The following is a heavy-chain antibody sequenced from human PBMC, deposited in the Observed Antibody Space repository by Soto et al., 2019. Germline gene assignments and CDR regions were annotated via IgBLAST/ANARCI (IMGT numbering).Heavy chain of an antibody. J-gene: IGHJ4*01. Sequence: SETLSLTCVVSGDSISPYYWTWIRQPPGKGLEWIGYIYYSGSTNYSPSLKSRVTIAIDTSKNQFSLKLNSVTAADTAVYYCAKGNGWYYYWGQGTLVTVSS. CDR2: IYYSGST. CDR1: GDSISPYY. CDR3: AKGNGWYYY. V-gene: IGHV4-59*01. D-gene: IGHD6-19*01.